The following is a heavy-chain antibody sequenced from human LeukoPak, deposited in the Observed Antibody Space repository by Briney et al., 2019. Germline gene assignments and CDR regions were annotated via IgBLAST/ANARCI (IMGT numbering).Heavy chain of an antibody. CDR3: TRDRGYGGNSDIY. CDR2: IYSGGTT. D-gene: IGHD4-23*01. V-gene: IGHV3-53*01. Sequence: GGSLRLSCAASGFTVSTNYMSWVRHAPGKGLEEVSVIYSGGTTYYADSVKGRLTISRDNSKNTLYLQMNSLRAEDTAVYYCTRDRGYGGNSDIYWGQGTLVTVSS. CDR1: GFTVSTNY. J-gene: IGHJ4*02.